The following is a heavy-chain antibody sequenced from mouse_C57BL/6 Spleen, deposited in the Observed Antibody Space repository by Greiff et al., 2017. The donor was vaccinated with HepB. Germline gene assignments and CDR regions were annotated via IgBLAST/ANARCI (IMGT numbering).Heavy chain of an antibody. CDR2: ISNGGGST. D-gene: IGHD1-1*01. V-gene: IGHV5-12*01. Sequence: EVQLVESGGGLVQPGGSLKLSCAASGFTFSDYYMYWVRQTPEKRLEWVAYISNGGGSTYYPDTVKGRFTISRDNAKNTLYLQMSRLKSEDTAMYYCARYYYGSSYVGYFDVWGTGTTVTVSS. CDR1: GFTFSDYY. J-gene: IGHJ1*03. CDR3: ARYYYGSSYVGYFDV.